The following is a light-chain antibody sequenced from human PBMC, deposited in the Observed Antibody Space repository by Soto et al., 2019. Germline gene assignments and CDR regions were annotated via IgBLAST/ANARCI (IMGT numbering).Light chain of an antibody. CDR1: QGISSW. Sequence: DIQMHQSPSSVSASVGDRVTITCRASQGISSWLAWYQQKTGQAPKLLIYAASSLQSGVPSRFSCSGSGTDFTLTITSLQPEEFATYYCQQANSVPALTFGGGNKVEIK. J-gene: IGKJ4*01. CDR3: QQANSVPALT. CDR2: AAS. V-gene: IGKV1D-12*01.